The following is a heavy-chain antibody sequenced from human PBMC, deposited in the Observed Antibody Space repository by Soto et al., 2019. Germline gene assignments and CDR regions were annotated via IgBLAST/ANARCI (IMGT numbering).Heavy chain of an antibody. CDR3: ARWYLSARGYYYYGMDV. V-gene: IGHV1-3*01. CDR1: GYTFTSYA. D-gene: IGHD2-15*01. J-gene: IGHJ6*02. CDR2: INAGNGNT. Sequence: ASVKVSCKASGYTFTSYAMHWVRQAPGQRLEWMGWINAGNGNTKYSKQFQGRGTITRDTSASTVYMELSSLRSEDTAVYYCARWYLSARGYYYYGMDVWGQGTTVTVSS.